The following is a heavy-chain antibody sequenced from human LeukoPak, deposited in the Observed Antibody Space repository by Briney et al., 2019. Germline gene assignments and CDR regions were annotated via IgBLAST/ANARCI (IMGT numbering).Heavy chain of an antibody. Sequence: ASVKVSCKASGYTFTGYYMHWVRQAPGQGLEWMGWINPNSGGTNYAQKLQGRVTMTTDTSTSTAYMELRSLRSDDTAVYYCARRLGVAANWFDPWGQGTLVTVSS. J-gene: IGHJ5*02. D-gene: IGHD2-15*01. CDR1: GYTFTGYY. CDR2: INPNSGGT. V-gene: IGHV1-2*02. CDR3: ARRLGVAANWFDP.